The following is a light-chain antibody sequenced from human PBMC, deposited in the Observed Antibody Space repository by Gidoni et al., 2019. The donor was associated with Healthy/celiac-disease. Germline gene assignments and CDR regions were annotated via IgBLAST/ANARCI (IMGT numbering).Light chain of an antibody. J-gene: IGKJ5*01. V-gene: IGKV1-39*01. Sequence: DIQMTQSPSSLSASVGDRVTITCRASQSISSYLNWYQQKPGKAPKLLIYAASSLQSGVPSRFRGRGSGKDFTLTISSLQPEDFATYYCQQSYSTPPITFGQGTRLEIK. CDR2: AAS. CDR3: QQSYSTPPIT. CDR1: QSISSY.